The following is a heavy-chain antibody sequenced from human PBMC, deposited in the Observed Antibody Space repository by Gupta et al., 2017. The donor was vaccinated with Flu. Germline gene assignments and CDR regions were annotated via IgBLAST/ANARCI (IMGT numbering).Heavy chain of an antibody. D-gene: IGHD3-22*01. J-gene: IGHJ4*02. CDR1: GFTLSDHH. CDR3: TRLNFYDGSGYYNDG. V-gene: IGHV3-72*01. Sequence: EVQLVESGGGLVQPGGSLRLSCVVSGFTLSDHHLDWVRQAPGKGLEWIGRSKNRATSYTTVYAASVEGRFTFSRDDSKNSVNLQMNSLKTEDTAVYYCTRLNFYDGSGYYNDGWGPGTLVAVSS. CDR2: SKNRATSYTT.